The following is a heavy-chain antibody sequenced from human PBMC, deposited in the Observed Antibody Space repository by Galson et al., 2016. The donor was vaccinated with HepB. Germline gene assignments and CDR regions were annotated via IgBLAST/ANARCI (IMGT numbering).Heavy chain of an antibody. J-gene: IGHJ6*02. V-gene: IGHV3-23*01. Sequence: GKGLEWVSGISGSGSSTYYADAVRGRFTMSRDNSKNTLYLQMNSLRAEDTAVYYCASTPSSSIDFYYYGMDVWGQGALVTVSS. CDR2: ISGSGSST. CDR3: ASTPSSSIDFYYYGMDV. D-gene: IGHD6-6*01.